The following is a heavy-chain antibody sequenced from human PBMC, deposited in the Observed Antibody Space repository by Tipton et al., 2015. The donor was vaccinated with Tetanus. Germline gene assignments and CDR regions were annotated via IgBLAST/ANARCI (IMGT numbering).Heavy chain of an antibody. J-gene: IGHJ4*02. CDR3: ARDGPQVGATLDY. CDR2: FYSGGSI. CDR1: GGSITSSTYY. D-gene: IGHD1-26*01. Sequence: TLSLTCTVSGGSITSSTYYWGWIRQPPGKGLEWIGTFYSGGSIFYNPSFKSRATISVDTPKNQISLRLTSVASADTAVYYCARDGPQVGATLDYWGQGTLVTVSS. V-gene: IGHV4-39*02.